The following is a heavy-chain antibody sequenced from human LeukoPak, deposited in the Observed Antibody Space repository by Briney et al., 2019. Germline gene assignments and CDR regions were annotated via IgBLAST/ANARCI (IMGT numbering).Heavy chain of an antibody. CDR2: IYHSGST. J-gene: IGHJ4*02. CDR3: ARVGAVAGNMDY. CDR1: GYSISSGYY. D-gene: IGHD6-19*01. Sequence: SSETLSLTCAVSGYSISSGYYWGWIRQPPGQGLAWIGSIYHSGSTYYNPSLKSRVTISVDTSKNQFSLKMNSVTAADTAVYYCARVGAVAGNMDYWGQGTLVTVSS. V-gene: IGHV4-38-2*01.